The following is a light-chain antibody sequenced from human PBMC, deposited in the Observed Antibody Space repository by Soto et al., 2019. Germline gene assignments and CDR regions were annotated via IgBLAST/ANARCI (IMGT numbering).Light chain of an antibody. CDR3: QQYNNWPLT. Sequence: EIVMTQSPAPLSVSPGERATLSCRASQSVSSNLAWYQQKPGQAPRLLIYGASTRATGIPARFSGSGSGTEFTLTISSLQSEDFGVYYCQQYNNWPLTFGQGTKVEIK. J-gene: IGKJ1*01. CDR2: GAS. CDR1: QSVSSN. V-gene: IGKV3-15*01.